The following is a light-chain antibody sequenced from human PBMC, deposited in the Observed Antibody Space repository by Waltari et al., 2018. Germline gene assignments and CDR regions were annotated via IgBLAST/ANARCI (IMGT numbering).Light chain of an antibody. CDR3: GTWDSSLAVWM. Sequence: QSLLTQPPSLSAAPGQRVTIYCSGTSPNIGGNDVFWYQQFPGKAPRLRIYDENGRPAGIPDRFSGSKSATSASLAISRLQTGDEADYYCGTWDSSLAVWMFGGGTRLTVL. CDR2: DEN. CDR1: SPNIGGND. J-gene: IGLJ3*02. V-gene: IGLV1-51*02.